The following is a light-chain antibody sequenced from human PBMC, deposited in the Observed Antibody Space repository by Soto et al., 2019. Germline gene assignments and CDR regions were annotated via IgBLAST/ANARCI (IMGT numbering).Light chain of an antibody. V-gene: IGLV1-44*01. CDR2: SNN. J-gene: IGLJ2*01. CDR1: SSNIGRNT. Sequence: QSVLTQPPSASETPGQRVTMSCSGSSSNIGRNTVNWYQQVPGTAPKLLIYSNNQRPSGVPDRFSGSKSGTSASLAISGLQSEDEADYYCAAWDDSLKGVVFGGGTKVTVL. CDR3: AAWDDSLKGVV.